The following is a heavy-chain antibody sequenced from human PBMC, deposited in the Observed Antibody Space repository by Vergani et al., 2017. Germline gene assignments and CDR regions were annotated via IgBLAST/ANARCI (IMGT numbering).Heavy chain of an antibody. D-gene: IGHD2-21*01. CDR1: GFSFPGYA. CDR3: TMFSRGYTCYFFDY. Sequence: EVQLLESGGGLVKPGGSLRLSCEASGFSFPGYAMSWVRQAPGKGLEWVSSVSGSSATPYYADSVKGRFIIARDNSKNTLHLQINSLRADDTAVYYCTMFSRGYTCYFFDYWGQGTLATVSS. V-gene: IGHV3-23*01. CDR2: VSGSSATP. J-gene: IGHJ4*02.